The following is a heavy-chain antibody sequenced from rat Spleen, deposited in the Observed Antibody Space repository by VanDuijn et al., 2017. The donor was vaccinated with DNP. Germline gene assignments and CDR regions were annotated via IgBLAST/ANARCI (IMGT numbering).Heavy chain of an antibody. Sequence: EVKLVESGGGLVQPGRSLKLSCAASGINFNDYWMGWVRQAPGKGLEWIGEINKESGTIIYSPSLKDKFAISRDNAQNTLYLQMNKLGSEDTAIYHCAKGPNYGGYSDYFDYWGQGVMVTVSS. V-gene: IGHV4-2*01. J-gene: IGHJ2*01. CDR2: INKESGTI. D-gene: IGHD1-11*01. CDR3: AKGPNYGGYSDYFDY. CDR1: GINFNDYW.